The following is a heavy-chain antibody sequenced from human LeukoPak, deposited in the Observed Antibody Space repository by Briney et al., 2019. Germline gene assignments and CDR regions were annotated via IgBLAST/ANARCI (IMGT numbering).Heavy chain of an antibody. J-gene: IGHJ5*02. Sequence: ASVKVSCKASGYTFTGYYIHWVRQAPGQGLEWMGWINPNSGGTNYAQKFQGRVTMTRDTSISTAYMELSRLRSDDTAVYYCARVSRGVPRSDNWFDPWGQGTLVTVSS. CDR2: INPNSGGT. CDR1: GYTFTGYY. V-gene: IGHV1-2*02. CDR3: ARVSRGVPRSDNWFDP. D-gene: IGHD3-10*01.